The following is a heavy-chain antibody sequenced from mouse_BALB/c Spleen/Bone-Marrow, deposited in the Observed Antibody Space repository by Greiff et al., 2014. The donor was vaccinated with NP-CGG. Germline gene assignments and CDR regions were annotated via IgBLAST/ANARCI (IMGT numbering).Heavy chain of an antibody. V-gene: IGHV1-14*01. J-gene: IGHJ4*01. CDR1: GYTFTSYV. D-gene: IGHD1-1*02. CDR3: AREWGCLGSLYAMDY. Sequence: VQLQQSGPELVKPGASVKMSCKASGYTFTSYVMHWVKQKPGQGLEWIGYINCYNDGTKYNEKFKGKATLTSDKSSSTAYMELSRLTYEDSAVYYCAREWGCLGSLYAMDYWGQGTSVTVSS. CDR2: INCYNDGT.